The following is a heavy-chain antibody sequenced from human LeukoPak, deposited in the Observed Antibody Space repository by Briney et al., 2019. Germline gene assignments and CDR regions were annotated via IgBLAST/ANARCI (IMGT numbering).Heavy chain of an antibody. CDR3: ARFYDRSGPHFDY. CDR1: GGSISSSSYY. J-gene: IGHJ4*02. CDR2: IHYSGST. Sequence: PSETLSLTCTVSGGSISSSSYYWGWIRQPPGKGLEWIGDIHYSGSTNYNPSLKSRVTISVDTSKNQFSLKLSSVTAADTAVYYCARFYDRSGPHFDYWGQGTLVTVSS. D-gene: IGHD3-22*01. V-gene: IGHV4-61*05.